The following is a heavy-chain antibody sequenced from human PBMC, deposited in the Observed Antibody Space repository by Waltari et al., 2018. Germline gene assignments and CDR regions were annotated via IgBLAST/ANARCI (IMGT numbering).Heavy chain of an antibody. CDR2: ISSGCSTI. J-gene: IGHJ6*02. CDR1: GFTFSSYE. Sequence: EVQLVESGGGLVQPGGSLRLSCAASGFTFSSYEMNWVRQAPGKGLEWVSYISSGCSTIYYADSGKCRFTISRDNAKNSLYRQMNSLRAEDTAVYYCARDRGITIFGVIGGKPYGMDVWGQGTTVTVSS. D-gene: IGHD3-3*01. V-gene: IGHV3-48*03. CDR3: ARDRGITIFGVIGGKPYGMDV.